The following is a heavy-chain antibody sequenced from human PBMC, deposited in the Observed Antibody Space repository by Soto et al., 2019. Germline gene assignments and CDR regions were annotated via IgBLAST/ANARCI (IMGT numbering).Heavy chain of an antibody. CDR3: ARVFTFGRVVVKGMNWLGP. V-gene: IGHV4-59*01. Sequence: SETLSLTCAVSGGSIISYYWSWIRQPPGKGLEWIGYIYYSGSTNYNPSLKSRVTISVDTSKNQFSLKLSSVTAADTAVHYCARVFTFGRVVVKGMNWLGPCGQGPLVTVSS. CDR1: GGSIISYY. D-gene: IGHD3-16*02. J-gene: IGHJ5*02. CDR2: IYYSGST.